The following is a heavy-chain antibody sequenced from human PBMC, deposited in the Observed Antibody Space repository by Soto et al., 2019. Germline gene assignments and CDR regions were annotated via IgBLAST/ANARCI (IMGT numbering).Heavy chain of an antibody. CDR2: INHSGST. CDR1: GGSFSSYY. CDR3: ARGLVEDYDFWSGYGNWFDP. Sequence: SETLSLTCAVYGGSFSSYYWSWIRQPPGKGLEWIGEINHSGSTNYNPSLKSRVTISVDTSKNQFSLKLSSVTATDTAVYYCARGLVEDYDFWSGYGNWFDPWGQGTLVTVSS. J-gene: IGHJ5*02. V-gene: IGHV4-34*01. D-gene: IGHD3-3*01.